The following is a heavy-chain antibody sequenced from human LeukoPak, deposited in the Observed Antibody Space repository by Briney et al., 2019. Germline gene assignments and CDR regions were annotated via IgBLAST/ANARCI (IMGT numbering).Heavy chain of an antibody. V-gene: IGHV3-64*01. D-gene: IGHD1-26*01. CDR2: ISSNGGST. Sequence: GGSLRLSCAASGFTFSSYAMHWVRQAPGKGLEYVSAISSNGGSTYYANSVKGRFTIPRDNSKNTLYLQMGSLRAEDMAVYYCASSLSGTSNYWGQGTLVTVSS. J-gene: IGHJ4*02. CDR3: ASSLSGTSNY. CDR1: GFTFSSYA.